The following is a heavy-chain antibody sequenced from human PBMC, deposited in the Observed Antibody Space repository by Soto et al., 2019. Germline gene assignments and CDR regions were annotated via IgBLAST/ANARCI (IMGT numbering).Heavy chain of an antibody. CDR2: IYYSGST. Sequence: PSETLSLTCTVSGGSISSGDYYWSWIRQPPGKGLEWIGYIYYSGSTYYKPSLKSRVTISVDTSKNQYSLKLNSVTAADTAVYYCASSHAGAHITAAVHWGQGTLVTVSS. CDR3: ASSHAGAHITAAVH. D-gene: IGHD6-13*01. CDR1: GGSISSGDYY. J-gene: IGHJ4*02. V-gene: IGHV4-30-4*01.